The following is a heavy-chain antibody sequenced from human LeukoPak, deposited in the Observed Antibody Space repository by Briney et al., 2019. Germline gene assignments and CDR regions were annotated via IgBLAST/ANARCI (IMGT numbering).Heavy chain of an antibody. Sequence: SVKVSCKASGGTFSSYAISWVRQAPGQGLEWMGGIIPIFGTANYAQKFQGRVTITADESTSTAYMELSSLRSEDTAVYYCARGGPLVLLWFGESQDYWGQGTLVTVSS. CDR1: GGTFSSYA. V-gene: IGHV1-69*13. D-gene: IGHD3-10*01. J-gene: IGHJ4*02. CDR3: ARGGPLVLLWFGESQDY. CDR2: IIPIFGTA.